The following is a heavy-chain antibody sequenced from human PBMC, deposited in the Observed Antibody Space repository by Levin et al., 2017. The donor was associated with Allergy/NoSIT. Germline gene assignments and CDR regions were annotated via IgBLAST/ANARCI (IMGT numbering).Heavy chain of an antibody. CDR2: IYYSGSA. Sequence: TSQTLSLTCSVSGGSINSYYWSWIRRPPGKGLEWIGYIYYSGSANYNPSLKSRVTISIDTSKNQFSLNLSSVTAADTAVYYCARVPYYYYYGMDVWGPGTTVTVSS. V-gene: IGHV4-59*01. CDR3: ARVPYYYYYGMDV. J-gene: IGHJ6*02. CDR1: GGSINSYY.